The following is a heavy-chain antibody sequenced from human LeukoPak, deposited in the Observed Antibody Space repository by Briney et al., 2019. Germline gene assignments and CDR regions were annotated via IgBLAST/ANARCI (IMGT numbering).Heavy chain of an antibody. CDR2: ISSSSSYI. D-gene: IGHD4-17*01. CDR3: ARDRGYGDYAVLIDY. V-gene: IGHV3-21*01. CDR1: GFTFSSHS. Sequence: GGSLRLSCAASGFTFSSHSMNWVRQAPGKGLEWVSSISSSSSYIYYADSVKGRFTISRDNAKNSLYLQMNSLRAEDTAVYYCARDRGYGDYAVLIDYWGQGTLVTVSS. J-gene: IGHJ4*02.